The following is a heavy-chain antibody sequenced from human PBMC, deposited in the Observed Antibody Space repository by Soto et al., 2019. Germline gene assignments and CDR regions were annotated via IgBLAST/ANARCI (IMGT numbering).Heavy chain of an antibody. Sequence: QVQLVQSGAEVKKPGSSVKVSCKASGGTFSSYAISWVRQAPGQGLEWMGGIIPIFGTANYAQKFQGRVTITADESTSTAYMELSSLRSEDTAVYYCARVVRSAMATTTYTWFDPWGQGTLVTVSS. CDR2: IIPIFGTA. J-gene: IGHJ5*02. V-gene: IGHV1-69*01. CDR3: ARVVRSAMATTTYTWFDP. CDR1: GGTFSSYA. D-gene: IGHD5-12*01.